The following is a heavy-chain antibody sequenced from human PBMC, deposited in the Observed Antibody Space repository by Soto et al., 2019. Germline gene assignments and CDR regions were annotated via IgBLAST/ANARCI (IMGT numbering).Heavy chain of an antibody. CDR1: GGSISSGGYY. CDR2: IYYSGST. J-gene: IGHJ4*02. CDR3: ARMAGARHFDY. V-gene: IGHV4-31*03. Sequence: PSETLSLTCTVSGGSISSGGYYWSWIRQHPGKGLEWIGCIYYSGSTYYNPSLKSRVTISVDTSKNQFSLKLSSVTAADTAVYYCARMAGARHFDYWGQGTLVTVSS. D-gene: IGHD1-26*01.